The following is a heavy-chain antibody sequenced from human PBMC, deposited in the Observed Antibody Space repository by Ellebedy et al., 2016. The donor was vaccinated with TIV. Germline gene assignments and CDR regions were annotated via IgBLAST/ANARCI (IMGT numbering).Heavy chain of an antibody. V-gene: IGHV4-59*01. CDR3: ARVFGGSYHFDY. CDR2: IYYSGST. CDR1: GGSISRYY. J-gene: IGHJ4*02. D-gene: IGHD1-26*01. Sequence: SETLSLTCTVSGGSISRYYWSWIRQPPGKGLEWIGYIYYSGSTNYNPSLKSRVTISVDTSKNQFSLKLSSVTAADTAVYYCARVFGGSYHFDYWGQGTLVTVSS.